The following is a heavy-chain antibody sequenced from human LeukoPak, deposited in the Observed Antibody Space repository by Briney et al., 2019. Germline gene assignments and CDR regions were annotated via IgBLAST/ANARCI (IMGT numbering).Heavy chain of an antibody. Sequence: GGSLRLSCAASGLTFSNAWMSWVRQAPGKGLEWVGRIKRKSDGGTTDYAAPVKGRFTISSDDSKNTLYLQMNSLRAEDTAVYYCARVYTGIASWFDPWGQGTLVTVSS. V-gene: IGHV3-15*01. CDR3: ARVYTGIASWFDP. CDR2: IKRKSDGGTT. D-gene: IGHD6-13*01. CDR1: GLTFSNAW. J-gene: IGHJ5*02.